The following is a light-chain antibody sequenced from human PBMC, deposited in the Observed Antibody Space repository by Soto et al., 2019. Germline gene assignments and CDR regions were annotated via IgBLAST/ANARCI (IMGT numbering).Light chain of an antibody. CDR1: QSAGNY. CDR3: QQRSSWPLT. Sequence: EIVLTQSPATLSLSPGERATLSCRASQSAGNYLVWYQLKPGQAPRLLIYDASNRATDIPARFSGSGSGTDFTLTISSLEPEDFAVYYCQQRSSWPLTFGGGTKVEIK. V-gene: IGKV3-11*01. CDR2: DAS. J-gene: IGKJ4*01.